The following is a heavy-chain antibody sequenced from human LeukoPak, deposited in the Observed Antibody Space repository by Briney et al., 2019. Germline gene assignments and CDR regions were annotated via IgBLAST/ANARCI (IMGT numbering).Heavy chain of an antibody. D-gene: IGHD6-13*01. J-gene: IGHJ4*02. V-gene: IGHV3-53*01. CDR1: GFTVSSNY. Sequence: GGSLRLSCAASGFTVSSNYMSWVRQAPGKGLEWVSVIYSGGSTYYADSVKGRFTISRDNAKNSLYLQMNSLRAEDTAVYYCARAAGYSSSWYSGDYWGQGTLVTVSS. CDR3: ARAAGYSSSWYSGDY. CDR2: IYSGGST.